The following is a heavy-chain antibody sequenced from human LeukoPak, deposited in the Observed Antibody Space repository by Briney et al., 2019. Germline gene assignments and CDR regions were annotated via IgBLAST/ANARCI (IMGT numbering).Heavy chain of an antibody. CDR2: INHSGST. J-gene: IGHJ4*02. CDR3: ARHVAPDMDYFDY. CDR1: GGSFSGYY. D-gene: IGHD2-15*01. Sequence: SETLSLTCAVYGGSFSGYYWSWIRQPPGKGLEWIGEINHSGSTNYNPSLKSRVTTSVDTSKNQFSLKLNSVTAADTAVYHCARHVAPDMDYFDYWGQGTLVTVSS. V-gene: IGHV4-34*01.